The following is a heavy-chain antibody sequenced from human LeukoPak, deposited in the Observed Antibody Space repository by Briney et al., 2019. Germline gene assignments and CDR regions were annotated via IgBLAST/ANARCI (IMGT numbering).Heavy chain of an antibody. Sequence: ASVKVSCKASGGTFSSYAISWVRQAPGQGLAWMGGIIPIFGTANYAQKFQGRVTITTDESTSTAYMELSSLRSEDTAVYYCARGVTLQYYYYYMDVWGKGTTVTVSS. D-gene: IGHD2-21*02. J-gene: IGHJ6*03. CDR2: IIPIFGTA. CDR3: ARGVTLQYYYYYMDV. V-gene: IGHV1-69*05. CDR1: GGTFSSYA.